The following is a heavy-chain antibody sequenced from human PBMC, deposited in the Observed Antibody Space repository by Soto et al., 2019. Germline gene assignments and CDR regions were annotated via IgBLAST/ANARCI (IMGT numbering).Heavy chain of an antibody. CDR1: GYTFTNYV. D-gene: IGHD6-25*01. CDR3: ARSGEHPFDF. V-gene: IGHV1-18*01. J-gene: IGHJ4*02. Sequence: GASVKVCWKASGYTFTNYVIHWVRQAPGQGLEWMGWIIPLKGNTKYAQKVQGIVSVTTDTSTNTVDMELSGRRYDDTALYYCARSGEHPFDFWGQGTLVTVSS. CDR2: IIPLKGNT.